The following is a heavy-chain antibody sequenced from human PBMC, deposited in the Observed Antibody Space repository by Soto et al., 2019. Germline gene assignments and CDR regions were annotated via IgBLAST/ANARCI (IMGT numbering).Heavy chain of an antibody. CDR1: GFTFSDYY. D-gene: IGHD3-3*01. J-gene: IGHJ5*02. Sequence: PGGSLRLSCAASGFTFSDYYMRWIRQAPGKGLEWVSYISSSGSTIYYADSVKGRFTISRDNAKNSLYLQMNSLRAEDTAVYYCVRGNVLRFLECPQEGFDPWGQGTLVTVSS. V-gene: IGHV3-11*01. CDR3: VRGNVLRFLECPQEGFDP. CDR2: ISSSGSTI.